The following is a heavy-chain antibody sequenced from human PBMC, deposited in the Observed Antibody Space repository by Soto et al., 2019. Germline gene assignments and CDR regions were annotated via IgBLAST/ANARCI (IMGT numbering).Heavy chain of an antibody. Sequence: PSETLSLTSAFSGSSIASDHWWTWIRQPPGKGLEWIAEVRHTGSTEYSPSLRSRVTISVDKSKNQISLKVSSVTAADTAVYYCTRRPYRSTSGGIDYWGQGTLVTVS. J-gene: IGHJ4*02. V-gene: IGHV4-4*02. CDR2: VRHTGST. D-gene: IGHD2-15*01. CDR1: GSSIASDHW. CDR3: TRRPYRSTSGGIDY.